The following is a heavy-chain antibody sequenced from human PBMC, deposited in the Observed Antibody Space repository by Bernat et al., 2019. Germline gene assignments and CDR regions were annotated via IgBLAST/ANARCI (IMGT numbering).Heavy chain of an antibody. CDR1: GFTFSSYS. CDR3: ARDRNDLTYDYGDYHDY. V-gene: IGHV3-21*01. J-gene: IGHJ4*02. D-gene: IGHD4-17*01. Sequence: EVQLVESGGGLVKPGESLRLSCAASGFTFSSYSMNWVRQAPGKGLEWVSSISSSSSYIYYADSVKGRFTISRDNAKNSLYLQMNSLRAEDTAVYYCARDRNDLTYDYGDYHDYWGQGTLVTVSS. CDR2: ISSSSSYI.